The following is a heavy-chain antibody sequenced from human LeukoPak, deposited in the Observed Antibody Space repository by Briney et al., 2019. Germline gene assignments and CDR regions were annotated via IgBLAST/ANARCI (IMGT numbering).Heavy chain of an antibody. CDR1: GYTFTGYY. CDR3: ASRPLRRIAVDTNWFDP. J-gene: IGHJ5*02. V-gene: IGHV1-69*05. D-gene: IGHD6-19*01. Sequence: ASVKVSCKASGYTFTGYYMHWVRQAPGQGLEWMGRIIPIFGTANYAQKFQGRVTITTDESTSTAYMELSSLRSEDTAVYYCASRPLRRIAVDTNWFDPWGQGTLVTVSS. CDR2: IIPIFGTA.